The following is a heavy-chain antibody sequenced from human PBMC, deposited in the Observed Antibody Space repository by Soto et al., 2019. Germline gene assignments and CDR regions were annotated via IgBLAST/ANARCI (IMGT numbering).Heavy chain of an antibody. D-gene: IGHD6-13*01. V-gene: IGHV3-30-3*01. CDR3: ARDGSPARYSSSGYYFDY. CDR2: ISYDGSNK. J-gene: IGHJ4*02. Sequence: YAMHWVRQAPGKGLEWVAVISYDGSNKYYADSVKGRFTISRDNSKNTLYLQMNSLRAEDTAVYYCARDGSPARYSSSGYYFDYWGQGTLVTVSS. CDR1: YA.